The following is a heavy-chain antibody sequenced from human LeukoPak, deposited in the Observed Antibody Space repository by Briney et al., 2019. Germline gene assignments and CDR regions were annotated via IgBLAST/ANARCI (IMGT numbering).Heavy chain of an antibody. CDR3: GIPVTPGAFDI. Sequence: SETLSLTCTVSGGSISSYYWSWIRQPPGKGLEWIGYIYYSGSTNYNPSLKSRVTISVDTSKNQFSLKLSSVTAADTAVYYCGIPVTPGAFDIWGQGTMVTVSS. CDR1: GGSISSYY. D-gene: IGHD4-17*01. V-gene: IGHV4-59*01. CDR2: IYYSGST. J-gene: IGHJ3*02.